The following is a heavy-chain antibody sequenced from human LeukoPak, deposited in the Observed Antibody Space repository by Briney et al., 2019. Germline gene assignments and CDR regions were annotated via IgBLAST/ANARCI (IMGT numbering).Heavy chain of an antibody. V-gene: IGHV3-21*01. CDR2: ISSSSSYI. CDR1: GFTFSSYS. Sequence: GGSLRLSCAASGFTFSSYSMNWVRQAPGKGLEWVSSISSSSSYIYYADSVKGRFTISRDNAKNSLYLQMNSLRAEDTAVYYCASESPLFYGGNFNLFDYWGQGTLVTVSS. D-gene: IGHD4-23*01. CDR3: ASESPLFYGGNFNLFDY. J-gene: IGHJ4*02.